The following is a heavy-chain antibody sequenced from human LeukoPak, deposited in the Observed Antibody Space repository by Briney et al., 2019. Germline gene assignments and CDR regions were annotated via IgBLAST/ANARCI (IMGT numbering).Heavy chain of an antibody. CDR2: IYYSGST. V-gene: IGHV4-59*08. CDR1: GGSISSYY. CDR3: ARLQRLTLEFGY. Sequence: SETLSLTCTVSGGSISSYYWSWIRQPPGKGLEWIGYIYYSGSTNYNPSLKSRVTISVDTSKNQFSLKLSSVTAADTAVYYCARLQRLTLEFGYWGQGTLVTVSS. J-gene: IGHJ4*02. D-gene: IGHD1-1*01.